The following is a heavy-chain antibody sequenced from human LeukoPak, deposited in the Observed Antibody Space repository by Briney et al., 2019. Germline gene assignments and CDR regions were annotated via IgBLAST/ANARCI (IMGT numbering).Heavy chain of an antibody. V-gene: IGHV3-49*04. CDR2: TRSKTYGGTT. CDR3: SRGGTTYYYGSGSYYAESNYYYYGMDV. Sequence: GGSLRLSCTASGFTFGDYAMSWVRQAPGKGLEWVGFTRSKTYGGTTEYAASVKGRFTISRDDSKSIAYLQMNSLKTEDTVVYYCSRGGTTYYYGSGSYYAESNYYYYGMDVWGQGTTVTVS. CDR1: GFTFGDYA. D-gene: IGHD3-10*01. J-gene: IGHJ6*02.